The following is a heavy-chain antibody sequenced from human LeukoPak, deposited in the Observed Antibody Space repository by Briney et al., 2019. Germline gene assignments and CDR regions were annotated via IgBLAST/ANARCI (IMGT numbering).Heavy chain of an antibody. Sequence: SETLSLTCTVSAGSISSYYWSWIRQPAGKGLEWIGRICSSGSTNYNPSLKSRVIMSVDTSKNQFPLQLTSVTAADTAVYYCARGDHSDFWSGHEGDAFDFWGQGTMVTVSS. CDR3: ARGDHSDFWSGHEGDAFDF. J-gene: IGHJ3*01. CDR2: ICSSGST. D-gene: IGHD3-3*01. V-gene: IGHV4-4*07. CDR1: AGSISSYY.